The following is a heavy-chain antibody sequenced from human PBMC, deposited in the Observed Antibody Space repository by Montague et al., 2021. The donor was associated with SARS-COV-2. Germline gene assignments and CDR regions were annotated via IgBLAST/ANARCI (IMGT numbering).Heavy chain of an antibody. CDR2: IYYTGQT. CDR3: ARSRANVHSRPGFDY. Sequence: SETLSLTCTVSGASVASGNFYWSWIRQPPGKGLEWIGYIYYTGQTNYXPSLQGRVTMPVDPSKNQFSLTMTSVTAADTAVYYCARSRANVHSRPGFDYWGQGALVTVSS. D-gene: IGHD6-6*01. CDR1: GASVASGNFY. V-gene: IGHV4-61*01. J-gene: IGHJ4*02.